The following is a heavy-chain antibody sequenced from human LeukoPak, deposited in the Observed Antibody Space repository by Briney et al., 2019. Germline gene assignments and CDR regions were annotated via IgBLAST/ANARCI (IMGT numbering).Heavy chain of an antibody. Sequence: SQTLSLTCTVSGGSIRSGSYYWSWIRQPAGKGLEWIGRIYTSGSTNYSPSLKSRVTISVDTSKNQFSLKLSSVTAADTAVYYCARGLEYFQHWGQGTLVTVSS. CDR3: ARGLEYFQH. V-gene: IGHV4-61*02. J-gene: IGHJ1*01. CDR2: IYTSGST. D-gene: IGHD5-12*01. CDR1: GGSIRSGSYY.